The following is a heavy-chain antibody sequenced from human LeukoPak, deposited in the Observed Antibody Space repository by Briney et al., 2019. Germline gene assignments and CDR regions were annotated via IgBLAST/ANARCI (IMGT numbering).Heavy chain of an antibody. CDR3: ARGALYCSGGSCYQYYFDD. V-gene: IGHV3-33*01. D-gene: IGHD2-15*01. CDR2: IWYDGSNK. J-gene: IGHJ4*02. Sequence: GRSLRLSCAASGFTFSSCGMHWVREAPGRGLEWVAVIWYDGSNKYYADSVKGRFTISRDSSKNTLYLQMNSLRAEDTAVYYCARGALYCSGGSCYQYYFDDWGQGTLVTVSS. CDR1: GFTFSSCG.